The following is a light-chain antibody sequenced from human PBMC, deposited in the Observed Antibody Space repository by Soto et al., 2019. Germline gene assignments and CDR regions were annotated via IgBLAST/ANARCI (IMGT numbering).Light chain of an antibody. CDR2: GNS. Sequence: QSVLTQPPSVSGAPGQRVTISCTGSSPNIGANYDVHWYQQRPGTAPKLLTFGNSNRPSGVPDRFSGSKSGTSASLAITGLQAEDEGDYYCQSYDSTLSARYVFGTGTRSPS. J-gene: IGLJ1*01. V-gene: IGLV1-40*01. CDR1: SPNIGANYD. CDR3: QSYDSTLSARYV.